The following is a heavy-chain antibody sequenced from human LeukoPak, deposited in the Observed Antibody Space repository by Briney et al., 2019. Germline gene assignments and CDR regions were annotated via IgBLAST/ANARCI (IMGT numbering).Heavy chain of an antibody. CDR1: GGSISSSSYY. CDR3: ARAVVVVTAIPFDY. J-gene: IGHJ4*02. CDR2: IYYSGST. D-gene: IGHD2-21*02. Sequence: SETLSLTCTVSGGSISSSSYYWGWIRQPPGKGLEWFGSIYYSGSTYYNPSLKSRVTISVDTSKNQFSLKLSSVTAADTAVYYCARAVVVVTAIPFDYWGQGTLVTVSS. V-gene: IGHV4-39*07.